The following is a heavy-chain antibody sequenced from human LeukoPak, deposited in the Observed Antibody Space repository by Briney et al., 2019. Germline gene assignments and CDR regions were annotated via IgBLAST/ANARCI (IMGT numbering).Heavy chain of an antibody. D-gene: IGHD3-10*01. CDR2: INPNSGAT. V-gene: IGHV1-2*02. CDR1: GYTFTDYY. CDR3: ARPFGSGRRDAFAI. Sequence: ASVEVSCKASGYTFTDYYMHWVRQAPGQGLEWMGWINPNSGATNSAQKFQGRVSMTRDTSISTAYMELNRLRSDDTAVYYCARPFGSGRRDAFAIWGPGTVVTVSS. J-gene: IGHJ3*02.